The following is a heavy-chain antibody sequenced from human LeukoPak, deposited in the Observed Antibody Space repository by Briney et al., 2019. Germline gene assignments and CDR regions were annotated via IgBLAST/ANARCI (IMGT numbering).Heavy chain of an antibody. J-gene: IGHJ4*02. Sequence: SETLSLTCTVSGGSISNRYWSWIRQPPGRGLELIGYIYSSGSTNYNPSLNSRVTISVDTSNNQFSLNLSSMTAADTAVYYCARGPANGVFDYWGQGTLVTVSS. CDR1: GGSISNRY. D-gene: IGHD3-10*01. V-gene: IGHV4-59*11. CDR3: ARGPANGVFDY. CDR2: IYSSGST.